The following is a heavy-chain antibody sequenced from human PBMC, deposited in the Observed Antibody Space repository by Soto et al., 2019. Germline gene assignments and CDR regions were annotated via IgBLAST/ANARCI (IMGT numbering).Heavy chain of an antibody. CDR2: INPSGGST. CDR1: GYVFTSYH. Sequence: ASVKVSCKASGYVFTSYHMHWVRQAPGQRLEWMGIINPSGGSTDYAQKFQGRVTMTSDTSTSTVYMELSTLRSDDTAVYYCARAGINWFDPWGQGTLVTVSS. J-gene: IGHJ5*02. V-gene: IGHV1-46*01. CDR3: ARAGINWFDP. D-gene: IGHD1-20*01.